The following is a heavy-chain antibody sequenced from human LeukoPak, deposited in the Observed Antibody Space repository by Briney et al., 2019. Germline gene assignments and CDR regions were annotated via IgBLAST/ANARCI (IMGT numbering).Heavy chain of an antibody. CDR1: GFTFSSYW. CDR3: ARDAGSRTYYYDSSPYAY. Sequence: PGGSLRLSCAASGFTFSSYWMSWVRQAPGKGLEWVANIKQDGSEKYYVDSVKGRLTISRDNAKNSLYLQMNSLRAEDTAVYYCARDAGSRTYYYDSSPYAYWGQGTLVTVSS. V-gene: IGHV3-7*01. CDR2: IKQDGSEK. D-gene: IGHD3-22*01. J-gene: IGHJ4*02.